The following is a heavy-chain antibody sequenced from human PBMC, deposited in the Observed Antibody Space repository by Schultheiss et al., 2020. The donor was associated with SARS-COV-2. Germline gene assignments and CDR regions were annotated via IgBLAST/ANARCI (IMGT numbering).Heavy chain of an antibody. V-gene: IGHV3-33*08. Sequence: GGSLRLSCAASGFTFSDYYMSWVRQAPGKGLEWVAVIWYDGSNKYYADSVKGRFTISRDNSKNTLYLQMNSLRAEDTAVYYCARGGYCGGERFCYFDYWGQGTLVTVSS. CDR2: IWYDGSNK. D-gene: IGHD2-21*01. CDR3: ARGGYCGGERFCYFDY. CDR1: GFTFSDYY. J-gene: IGHJ4*02.